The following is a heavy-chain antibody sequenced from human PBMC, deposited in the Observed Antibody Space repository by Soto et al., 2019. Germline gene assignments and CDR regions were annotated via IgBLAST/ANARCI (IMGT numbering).Heavy chain of an antibody. CDR1: GGSISSGDYY. D-gene: IGHD5-18*01. CDR3: AREHRDGYSLFDY. J-gene: IGHJ4*02. CDR2: IYYSGST. Sequence: QVQLQESGPGLVKPSQTLSLTCTVSGGSISSGDYYRSWIRQPPGKGLEWIGYIYYSGSTYYNPSLKSRVTISGDTSKNQFSLKLSSVTAADTAVYYCAREHRDGYSLFDYWGQGTLVTVSS. V-gene: IGHV4-30-4*01.